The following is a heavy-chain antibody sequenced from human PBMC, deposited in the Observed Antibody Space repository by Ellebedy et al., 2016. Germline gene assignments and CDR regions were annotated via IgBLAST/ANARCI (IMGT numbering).Heavy chain of an antibody. CDR1: GYTFTSYY. Sequence: ASVKVSXKASGYTFTSYYMHWVRQAPGQGLEWMGIINPSGGSTSYAQKFQGRVTMTRDTSTSTVYMELSSLRSEDTAVYYCARGGIAVAISNWFDPWGQGTLVTVPS. CDR3: ARGGIAVAISNWFDP. V-gene: IGHV1-46*01. D-gene: IGHD6-19*01. J-gene: IGHJ5*02. CDR2: INPSGGST.